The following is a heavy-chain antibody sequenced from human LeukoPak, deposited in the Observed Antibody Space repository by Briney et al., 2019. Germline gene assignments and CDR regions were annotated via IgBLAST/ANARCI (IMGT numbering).Heavy chain of an antibody. V-gene: IGHV3-23*01. CDR2: ISGSGNRT. Sequence: GGSLRLSCAASGFTFSSYAMSWVRLAPGKGLEWVSSISGSGNRTYYADSVKGRFTISRDNSKNTLFLQMNSLRAEDTAVYYCAKNLYCGGGSCYPSALGMDVWGQGTTVTVSS. CDR1: GFTFSSYA. D-gene: IGHD2-15*01. J-gene: IGHJ6*02. CDR3: AKNLYCGGGSCYPSALGMDV.